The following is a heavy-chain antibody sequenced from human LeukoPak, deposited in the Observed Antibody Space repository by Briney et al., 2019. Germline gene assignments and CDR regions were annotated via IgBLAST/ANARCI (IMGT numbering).Heavy chain of an antibody. J-gene: IGHJ4*02. CDR2: INQDGSEK. V-gene: IGHV3-7*04. CDR3: ARSTKMGDY. Sequence: GGSLRLSCAASGFPFSSYWMNWVRQAPGKGLEWVANINQDGSEKYYVDSVKGRFTISRDNARNSLYVQMNSLRAEDTAVYYCARSTKMGDYWGQGTLVTVSS. D-gene: IGHD3-22*01. CDR1: GFPFSSYW.